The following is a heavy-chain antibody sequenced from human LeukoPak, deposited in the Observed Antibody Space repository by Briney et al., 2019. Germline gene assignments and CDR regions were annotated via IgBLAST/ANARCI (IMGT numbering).Heavy chain of an antibody. J-gene: IGHJ3*01. V-gene: IGHV3-7*01. CDR2: IDEDGSET. CDR3: VRYGRRANDQPFDV. CDR1: GFTSSNYW. D-gene: IGHD1-1*01. Sequence: GGSLRLSCEVSGFTSSNYWMMWVRQAPGKGLEWVASIDEDGSETNYVDSVTGRFTVSRDHAKNSLFLQMNSLRAEDTAVYYCVRYGRRANDQPFDVWGQGTMVTVSS.